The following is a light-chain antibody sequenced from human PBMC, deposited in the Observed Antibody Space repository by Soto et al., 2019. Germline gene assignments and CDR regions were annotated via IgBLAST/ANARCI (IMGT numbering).Light chain of an antibody. J-gene: IGLJ1*01. V-gene: IGLV2-14*01. CDR1: SSDIGFSNY. CDR3: SSYSNSTTRYV. Sequence: QAVLTQPASVSGSPGQSITISCTGSSSDIGFSNYVSWYQQHPGKAPKLLIYEVSLWPSGVPDRFSGSKSGNTASLTISGLRAEDEADYYCSSYSNSTTRYVFGTGTKVNVL. CDR2: EVS.